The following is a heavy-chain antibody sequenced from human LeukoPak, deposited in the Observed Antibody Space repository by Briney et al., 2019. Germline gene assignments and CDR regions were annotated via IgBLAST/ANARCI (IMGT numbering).Heavy chain of an antibody. CDR2: IYFGGDS. CDR3: ARGSVLLSMEI. J-gene: IGHJ6*04. D-gene: IGHD3-16*01. V-gene: IGHV4-59*01. CDR1: GGSIGSFY. Sequence: PSETLSLICTVSGGSIGSFYSGSVRQPAGNGRESIGYIYFGGDSNYNPSLKSPATISVDASKNQFSLKLTSVTAADTAVYWCARGSVLLSMEIWGKGTAVSIST.